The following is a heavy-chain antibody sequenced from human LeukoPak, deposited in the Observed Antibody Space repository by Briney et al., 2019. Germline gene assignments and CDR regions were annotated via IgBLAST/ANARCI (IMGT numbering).Heavy chain of an antibody. V-gene: IGHV4-61*02. Sequence: TLSLTCTVSGGSISSGSYYWSWIRQPAGKGLEWIGRIYTSGSTNHNPSLKGRVTISVDTSKNQFSLKLSSVTAADTAVYYCARVDLRYCSGGSCPFDYWGQGTLVTVSS. D-gene: IGHD2-15*01. CDR3: ARVDLRYCSGGSCPFDY. J-gene: IGHJ4*02. CDR2: IYTSGST. CDR1: GGSISSGSYY.